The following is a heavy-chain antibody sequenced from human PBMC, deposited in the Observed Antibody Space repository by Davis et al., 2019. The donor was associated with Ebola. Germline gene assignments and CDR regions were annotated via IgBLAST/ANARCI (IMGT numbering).Heavy chain of an antibody. CDR1: GYTFAVYW. D-gene: IGHD1-1*01. J-gene: IGHJ3*02. V-gene: IGHV5-51*01. CDR2: IYPGDSDF. Sequence: GESLKISCQGYGYTFAVYWIAWVRQMPGKGLEWMGIIYPGDSDFTYSPTFQGQVTISADKSINTAYLEWSRLKASDTATYFCARRKLESGNYCDAFDIWGQGTSVTVSS. CDR3: ARRKLESGNYCDAFDI.